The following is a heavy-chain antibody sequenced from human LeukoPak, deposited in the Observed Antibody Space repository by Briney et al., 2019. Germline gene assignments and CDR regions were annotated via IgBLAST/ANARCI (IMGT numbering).Heavy chain of an antibody. CDR2: IYTSGST. CDR1: GGSISSYY. J-gene: IGHJ4*02. CDR3: ARETTFRGTSLFDY. V-gene: IGHV4-4*07. D-gene: IGHD2/OR15-2a*01. Sequence: SEALSLTCTVSGGSISSYYWSWIRQPAGKGLEWIGRIYTSGSTNYNPSLKSRVTISVDTSKNQFSLKLSSVTAADTAVYYCARETTFRGTSLFDYWGQGTLVTVSS.